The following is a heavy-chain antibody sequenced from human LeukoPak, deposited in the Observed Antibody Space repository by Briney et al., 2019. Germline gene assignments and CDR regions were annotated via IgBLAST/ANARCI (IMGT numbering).Heavy chain of an antibody. D-gene: IGHD3-22*01. CDR3: ARLVYDSRGYYFDY. CDR1: GGSISSYY. J-gene: IGHJ4*02. CDR2: ISYSGST. Sequence: PSETLSLTCTVSGGSISSYYWSWIRQSPGKGLEWIGYISYSGSTNDNPSLKSRVTISVDTSRNQFSLKLSSVTAADTAVYYCARLVYDSRGYYFDYWGQGTLVTVSS. V-gene: IGHV4-59*08.